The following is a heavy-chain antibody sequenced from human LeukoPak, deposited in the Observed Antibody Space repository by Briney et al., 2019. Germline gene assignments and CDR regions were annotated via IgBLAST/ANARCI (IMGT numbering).Heavy chain of an antibody. Sequence: GASVKVSCKASGYTFTNYAFVWVRQAPGQGLEWMGWISVFSGQTNYAEKFQGRVTMTTDTSASTAYMELSSLRSEDTAVYYCARDLREVATSYFDYWGQGTLVTVSS. J-gene: IGHJ4*02. CDR2: ISVFSGQT. CDR3: ARDLREVATSYFDY. V-gene: IGHV1-18*01. CDR1: GYTFTNYA. D-gene: IGHD5-12*01.